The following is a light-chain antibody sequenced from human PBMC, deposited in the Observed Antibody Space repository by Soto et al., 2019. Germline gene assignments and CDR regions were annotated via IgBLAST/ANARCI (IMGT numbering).Light chain of an antibody. CDR1: QDISNY. J-gene: IGKJ4*01. CDR2: DAS. CDR3: QHYDILPPLT. Sequence: DIQMTQSPSSLSASVGDRITITCQASQDISNYLNWYQQKPGKAPKLLIFDASNVETGIPSRLSGRRSGIAFSVTISRLQPEDIALFFCQHYDILPPLTCRGGPKVQIK. V-gene: IGKV1-33*01.